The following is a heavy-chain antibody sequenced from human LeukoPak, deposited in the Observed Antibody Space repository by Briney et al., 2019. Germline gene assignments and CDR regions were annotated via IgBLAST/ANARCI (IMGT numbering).Heavy chain of an antibody. D-gene: IGHD6-13*01. CDR1: GFTFSSYA. CDR3: ARPEYSSSWYAPFDY. J-gene: IGHJ4*02. CDR2: ISYDGSNK. V-gene: IGHV3-30-3*01. Sequence: PGGSLRLSCAASGFTFSSYAMHWVRQAPGKGLEWVAVISYDGSNKYYADSVKGRFTISRDNSKNTLYLQMNSLRAEGTAVYYCARPEYSSSWYAPFDYWGQGTLVTVSS.